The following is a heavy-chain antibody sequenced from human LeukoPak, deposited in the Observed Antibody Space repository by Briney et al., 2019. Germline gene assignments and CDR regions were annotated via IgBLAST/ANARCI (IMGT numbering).Heavy chain of an antibody. J-gene: IGHJ3*02. CDR2: ISSSSSYI. Sequence: PGGSLRLSCAASGFTFSSYSMNWVRQAPGKGLEWVSSISSSSSYIYYADSVKGRFTISRDNAKNSLYLQMNSLRAEDTAVYYCTRWLDHPLEGGFDIWGQGTMVTVSS. CDR3: TRWLDHPLEGGFDI. V-gene: IGHV3-21*01. D-gene: IGHD6-19*01. CDR1: GFTFSSYS.